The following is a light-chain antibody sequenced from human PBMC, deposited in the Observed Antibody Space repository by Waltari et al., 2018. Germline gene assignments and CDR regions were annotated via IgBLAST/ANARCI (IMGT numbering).Light chain of an antibody. J-gene: IGLJ2*01. V-gene: IGLV2-11*01. CDR3: CSYAGSYSVV. CDR1: SSAGGGYNY. CDR2: DVS. Sequence: QSALTQPRSVSGSPGQSVTIPCTGTSSAGGGYNYVPWYQQHPGKAPKLMIYDVSKRPSGVPDRFSGSKSGNTASLTISGLQAEDEADYYCCSYAGSYSVVFGGGTKLTVL.